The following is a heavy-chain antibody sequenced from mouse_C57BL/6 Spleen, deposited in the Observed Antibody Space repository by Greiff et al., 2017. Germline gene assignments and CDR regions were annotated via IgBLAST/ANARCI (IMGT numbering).Heavy chain of an antibody. D-gene: IGHD1-1*01. CDR1: GYAFSSYW. CDR2: IYPGDGDT. CDR3: ARGGYGRSWYFEV. V-gene: IGHV1-80*01. J-gene: IGHJ1*03. Sequence: QVQLQQSGAELVKPGASVKISCKASGYAFSSYWMNWVKQRPGKGLEWIGQIYPGDGDTNYNGKFKGKATLTADKSSSTAYMQLSSLISGDSAVYFCARGGYGRSWYFEVWGTGTTVTVSS.